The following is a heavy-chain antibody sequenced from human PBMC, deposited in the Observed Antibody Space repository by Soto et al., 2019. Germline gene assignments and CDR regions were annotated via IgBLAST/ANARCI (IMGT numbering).Heavy chain of an antibody. CDR3: ARVNGGSYYGSGDFDI. CDR2: MNPNSGNT. Sequence: QVQLVQSGAEVKKPGASVKVSCKASGYTFTSYDINWVRQATGQGLEWMGWMNPNSGNTGYAQKFQGRVTMTRNTSISTAYLELSSLRSEDTAVYYSARVNGGSYYGSGDFDIWGQGTMVTVSS. D-gene: IGHD1-26*01. V-gene: IGHV1-8*01. J-gene: IGHJ3*02. CDR1: GYTFTSYD.